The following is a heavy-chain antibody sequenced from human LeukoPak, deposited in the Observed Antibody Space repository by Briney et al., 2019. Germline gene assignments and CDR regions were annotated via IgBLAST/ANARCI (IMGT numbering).Heavy chain of an antibody. CDR3: ARDHRSRYYDFWSGYYYGMDV. V-gene: IGHV4-30-4*01. Sequence: PSETLSLTCTVSGGSISSGDYYWSWIRQPPGKGLEWIGYIYYSGSTYYNPSLKSRVTISVDTSKNQFSLKLSSVTAADTAVYYCARDHRSRYYDFWSGYYYGMDVWGQGTTVTVSS. CDR1: GGSISSGDYY. CDR2: IYYSGST. J-gene: IGHJ6*02. D-gene: IGHD3-3*01.